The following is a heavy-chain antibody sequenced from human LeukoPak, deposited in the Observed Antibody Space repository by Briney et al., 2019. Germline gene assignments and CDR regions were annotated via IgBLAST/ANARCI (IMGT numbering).Heavy chain of an antibody. CDR2: IYYSGST. V-gene: IGHV4-39*01. Sequence: SETLSLTCTVSGGSISSSSYYWGWIRQPPGKGLEWIGSIYYSGSTYYNPSLKSRVTISVDTSKNQFSLKLSSVTAADTAVYYCASLAWWELPSYVFVYWGQGTLVTVSS. J-gene: IGHJ4*02. CDR1: GGSISSSSYY. CDR3: ASLAWWELPSYVFVY. D-gene: IGHD1-26*01.